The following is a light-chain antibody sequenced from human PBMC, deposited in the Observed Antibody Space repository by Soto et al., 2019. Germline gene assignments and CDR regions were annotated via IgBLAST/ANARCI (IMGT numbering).Light chain of an antibody. Sequence: DIQMTQSPSSLSASVGDRVTITCRASQGISTYLNWYQQKPGTAPKLLIYGASTLQSGVPSRFSGSRSGTDYTLTIASLQPEDFATYYCQQLNGSPWTFGQGTKV. J-gene: IGKJ1*01. CDR2: GAS. CDR3: QQLNGSPWT. V-gene: IGKV1-9*01. CDR1: QGISTY.